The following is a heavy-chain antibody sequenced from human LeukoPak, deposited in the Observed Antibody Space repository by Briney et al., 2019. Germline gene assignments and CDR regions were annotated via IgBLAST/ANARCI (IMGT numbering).Heavy chain of an antibody. CDR2: MKKDGSET. V-gene: IGHV3-7*01. CDR1: GFTFSSYS. Sequence: GGSLRLSCVVSGFTFSSYSMIWVRQAPRKGQPWVANMKKDGSETHYVDSVKGRFTISRDNAKNSLYLQMNSLRAEDTAVYYCGRHRSGSGTYFIDYWGQGTLVSVSS. J-gene: IGHJ4*02. CDR3: GRHRSGSGTYFIDY. D-gene: IGHD3-10*01.